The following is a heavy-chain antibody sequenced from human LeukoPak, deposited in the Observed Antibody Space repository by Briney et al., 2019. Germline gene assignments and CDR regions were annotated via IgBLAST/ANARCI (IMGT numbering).Heavy chain of an antibody. CDR1: GFTFSSYS. J-gene: IGHJ4*02. Sequence: GSLRLSCAASGFTFSSYSMNWVRQAPGKGLEWVSSISSSSSYIYYADSVKGRFTISRDNAKNSLYLQMNSLRAEDTAVYYCARDREMATIADYWGQGTLVTVSS. CDR2: ISSSSSYI. D-gene: IGHD5-24*01. CDR3: ARDREMATIADY. V-gene: IGHV3-21*01.